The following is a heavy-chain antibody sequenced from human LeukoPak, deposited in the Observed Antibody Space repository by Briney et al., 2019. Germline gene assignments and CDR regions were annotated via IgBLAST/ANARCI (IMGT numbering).Heavy chain of an antibody. J-gene: IGHJ4*02. CDR1: GGSISSGSYY. D-gene: IGHD1-26*01. Sequence: KSSQTLSLTCTVSGGSISSGSYYWSWIRQPAGKGLEWIGRIYTSGSTNYNPSLKSRVTISVDTSKNQFSLKLSSVTAADTAVYYCARDGPKWEHLSATWWYFDYWGQGTLVTVSS. CDR2: IYTSGST. CDR3: ARDGPKWEHLSATWWYFDY. V-gene: IGHV4-61*02.